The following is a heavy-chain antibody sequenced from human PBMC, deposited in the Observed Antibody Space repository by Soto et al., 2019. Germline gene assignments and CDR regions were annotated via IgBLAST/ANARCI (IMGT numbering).Heavy chain of an antibody. CDR3: ARESGGATATLDYYYFYMDV. Sequence: QVQLVQSGAEVKKPGASVTVSCKASGYTFSDYYLHWVRQAPGQGPEWMGWINPNSGDTKYAQKFRGRVTMTRDTSVRTAFMELNRLKSDDTAVYYCARESGGATATLDYYYFYMDVWGKGITVTVSS. J-gene: IGHJ6*03. CDR1: GYTFSDYY. D-gene: IGHD5-12*01. V-gene: IGHV1-2*02. CDR2: INPNSGDT.